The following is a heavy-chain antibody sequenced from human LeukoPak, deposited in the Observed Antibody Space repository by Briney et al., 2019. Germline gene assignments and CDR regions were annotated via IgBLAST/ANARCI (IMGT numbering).Heavy chain of an antibody. CDR3: AREATGWFDP. V-gene: IGHV1-69*05. CDR2: IIPIFGTA. Sequence: GPSVKVSCKASGGTFSSYAISWVRQAPGQGLEWMGGIIPIFGTANYAQKFQGRVTITTDESTSTAYMELSSLRSEDTAVYYCAREATGWFDPWGQGTLVTVSS. J-gene: IGHJ5*02. CDR1: GGTFSSYA.